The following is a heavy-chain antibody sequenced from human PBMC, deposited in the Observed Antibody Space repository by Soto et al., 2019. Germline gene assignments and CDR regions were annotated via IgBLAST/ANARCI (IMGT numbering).Heavy chain of an antibody. CDR3: AKAPFDIAARPSPIDY. CDR2: ISAGGTA. V-gene: IGHV3-23*01. Sequence: EVQLLESGGDLVQPGGSLRLACTASGFPFVSCAMNWVRQAPGKGLAGVSAISAGGTAFYADSVKGRFTISRDNSRDTVYLQMNSLSAEDTAVYFCAKAPFDIAARPSPIDYWGQGTLVTVSS. CDR1: GFPFVSCA. J-gene: IGHJ4*02. D-gene: IGHD2-2*01.